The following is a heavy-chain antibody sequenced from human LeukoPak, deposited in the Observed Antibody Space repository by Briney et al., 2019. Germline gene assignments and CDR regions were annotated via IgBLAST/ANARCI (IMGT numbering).Heavy chain of an antibody. V-gene: IGHV3-23*01. Sequence: PGESLRLSCAASGFTFSTYALGWVRQSPGKGLEWVSVINTSGGGTYYTESVQGRFTISRDNTKDTLYLQMNSLRVEDTAVYYCARNWRPDTWGQGTLVTASS. D-gene: IGHD3-3*01. J-gene: IGHJ5*02. CDR2: INTSGGGT. CDR3: ARNWRPDT. CDR1: GFTFSTYA.